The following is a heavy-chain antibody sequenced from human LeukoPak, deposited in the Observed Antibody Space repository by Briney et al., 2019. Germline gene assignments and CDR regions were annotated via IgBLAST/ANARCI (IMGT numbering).Heavy chain of an antibody. CDR3: ARDGGVYCSNDVCYTESFDY. CDR2: IWNNGSKT. Sequence: GRSLRLSCAASGFPFSSFAMHWVRKPPARGREGVPVIWNNGSKTYYGESVKGRFTISRDNSKNTLSLQMNSLRADDTAMYYCARDGGVYCSNDVCYTESFDYWGQGALVTVSS. J-gene: IGHJ4*02. CDR1: GFPFSSFA. V-gene: IGHV3-33*01. D-gene: IGHD2-8*01.